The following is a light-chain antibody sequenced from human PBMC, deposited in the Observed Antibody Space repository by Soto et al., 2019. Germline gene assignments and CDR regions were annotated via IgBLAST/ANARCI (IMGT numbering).Light chain of an antibody. V-gene: IGKV3D-20*02. J-gene: IGKJ5*01. CDR1: QSVSNNY. CDR2: GAY. CDR3: QQRHMWPIT. Sequence: EIVLTQSPGTLSLSPGERATLSCRASQSVSNNYLAWYQQKPGQAPRLLIYGAYNRATGIPDRFSGSGSGTDFTLTISSLEPEDSAVYYCQQRHMWPITFGQGTRLEIK.